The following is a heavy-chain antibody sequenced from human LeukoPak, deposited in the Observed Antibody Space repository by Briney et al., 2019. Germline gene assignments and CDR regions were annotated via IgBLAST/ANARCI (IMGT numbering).Heavy chain of an antibody. D-gene: IGHD6-13*01. Sequence: PGGSLRLSCAASGFTFSSYYMNWVRQAPGKGLEWVSSISSSSNYIYYADSVEGRFTISRDNAKNSLYLQMNSLRAEDTAVYYCARGRSSCDYWGQGTLVTVSS. CDR2: ISSSSNYI. CDR3: ARGRSSCDY. CDR1: GFTFSSYY. J-gene: IGHJ4*02. V-gene: IGHV3-21*01.